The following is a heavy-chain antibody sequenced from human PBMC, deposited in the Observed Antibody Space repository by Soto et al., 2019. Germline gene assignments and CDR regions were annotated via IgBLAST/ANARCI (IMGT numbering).Heavy chain of an antibody. CDR2: INHSGST. D-gene: IGHD3-16*02. CDR1: DESFSGYY. J-gene: IGHJ6*02. CDR3: ARVPVSYYYCMDV. V-gene: IGHV4-34*01. Sequence: WRNPYIRCAVYDESFSGYYWRWIRQPPGKGLEWIGEINHSGSTNYNPSLKSRVTISVDTSKNQFSLKLSSVTAADTAVYYCARVPVSYYYCMDVGLPGTTVT.